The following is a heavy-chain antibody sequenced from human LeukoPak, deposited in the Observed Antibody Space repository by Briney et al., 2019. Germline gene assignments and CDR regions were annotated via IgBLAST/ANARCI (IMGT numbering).Heavy chain of an antibody. Sequence: ASVKVSCKASGYTFTSYDINWVRQATGQGLEWMGWMNPNSGNTGYAQKFQGRVIMTRNTSISTAYMELSSLRSEDTAVYYCARGRVGIAAAGTRRRYYYYMDVWGKGTTVTVSS. V-gene: IGHV1-8*01. D-gene: IGHD6-13*01. CDR3: ARGRVGIAAAGTRRRYYYYMDV. CDR2: MNPNSGNT. CDR1: GYTFTSYD. J-gene: IGHJ6*03.